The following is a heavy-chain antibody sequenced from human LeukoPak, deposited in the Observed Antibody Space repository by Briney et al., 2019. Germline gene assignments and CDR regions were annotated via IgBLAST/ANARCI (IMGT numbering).Heavy chain of an antibody. V-gene: IGHV4-34*01. CDR2: INQSGST. J-gene: IGHJ4*02. D-gene: IGHD3-22*01. CDR1: GGSFSGYY. CDR3: ARRSYYYDSSGYYLSSIDY. Sequence: SETLSLTCAVYGGSFSGYYWSWIRQPPGKGLEWIGEINQSGSTNYNPSLKSRVTISADTSKNQFSLKLSSVTAADTAVYYCARRSYYYDSSGYYLSSIDYWGQGTLVTVSS.